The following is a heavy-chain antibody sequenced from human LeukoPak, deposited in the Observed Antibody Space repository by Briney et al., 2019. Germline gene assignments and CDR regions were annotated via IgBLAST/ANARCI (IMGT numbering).Heavy chain of an antibody. D-gene: IGHD3-16*01. CDR2: INHSGTT. CDR3: AFTLTWGGVFLGDY. CDR1: GGSFRDYH. V-gene: IGHV4-34*01. Sequence: SETLSLTCAVHGGSFRDYHCSWIRQSPGKGLEWIGEINHSGTTNYNSSLLGRVTRSADMSKNQFSLRMTSLTAADSALYYRAFTLTWGGVFLGDYWGQGILVTVSS. J-gene: IGHJ4*02.